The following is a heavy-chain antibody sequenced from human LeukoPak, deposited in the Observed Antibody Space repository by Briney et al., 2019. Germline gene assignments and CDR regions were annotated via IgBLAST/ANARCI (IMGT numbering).Heavy chain of an antibody. CDR1: GFTFSSYW. V-gene: IGHV3-74*01. CDR3: ARDRYYIFDY. Sequence: PGGSLRLSCAASGFTFSSYWMHWVRQGPGKGLEWVSRITSDGSSTIYADSVKGRFTISRDNAKSTVYLQMNSLRAEDTAVYFCARDRYYIFDYWGQGAPVTVSS. CDR2: ITSDGSST. D-gene: IGHD3-10*01. J-gene: IGHJ4*02.